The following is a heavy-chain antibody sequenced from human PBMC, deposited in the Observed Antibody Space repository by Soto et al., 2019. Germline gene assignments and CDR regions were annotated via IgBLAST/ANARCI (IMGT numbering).Heavy chain of an antibody. CDR2: IYHGGNT. D-gene: IGHD3-22*01. Sequence: QVHLQESGPGLVQSSGTLSLTCGVSGAPLSPGTWWTWVRQPPGRGLGWMGEIYHGGNTNYRPSLKSRVTISVDKANNQFSLRLTSVTAADTAVYYCARHSSYYYDSSAYYDSWGQGALVTVSS. J-gene: IGHJ5*01. V-gene: IGHV4-4*02. CDR3: ARHSSYYYDSSAYYDS. CDR1: GAPLSPGTW.